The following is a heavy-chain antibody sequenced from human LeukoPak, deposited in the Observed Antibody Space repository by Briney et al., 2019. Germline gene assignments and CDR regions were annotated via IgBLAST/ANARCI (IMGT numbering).Heavy chain of an antibody. D-gene: IGHD1-7*01. V-gene: IGHV3-74*01. J-gene: IGHJ4*02. CDR3: VRDFGTVWTPGDDFEN. CDR1: GVTFSSNW. Sequence: HPGGSLRLSCAAPGVTFSSNWMQCVCQAPGKGLMWVARIDYNGRITSVADSVKGRFAISRDNARNTLYLQMNSLRAEDTAVYYCVRDFGTVWTPGDDFENWGQGTLVTVSS. CDR2: IDYNGRIT.